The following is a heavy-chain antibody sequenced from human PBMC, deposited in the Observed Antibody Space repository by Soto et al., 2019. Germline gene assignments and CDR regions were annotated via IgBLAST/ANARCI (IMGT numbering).Heavy chain of an antibody. D-gene: IGHD4-17*01. CDR3: ARQDGEFDY. CDR1: GGSISSSSYY. CDR2: IYYSWST. J-gene: IGHJ4*02. Sequence: PSEPLSLTCTVYGGSISSSSYYWGWIRQPPGKGQEWIGSIYYSWSTYYYPSLKSRVTISVDTSKNQFSLKLSSVTAADTAVYYCARQDGEFDYWGQGTLVTVSS. V-gene: IGHV4-39*01.